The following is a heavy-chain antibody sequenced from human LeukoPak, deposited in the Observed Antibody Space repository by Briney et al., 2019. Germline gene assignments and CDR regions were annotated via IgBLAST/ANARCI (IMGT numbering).Heavy chain of an antibody. V-gene: IGHV4-59*11. Sequence: SETLPRTCTVSGGSISSHYGSWFRQPPGKGLEWMGYIHYSGSSNYNPSLNVRVSISVDRSKNQFSLNLSSVPAADTAVYYCARPLSYHVLDHWGQGTLVSVSS. J-gene: IGHJ4*02. D-gene: IGHD3-16*02. CDR3: ARPLSYHVLDH. CDR2: IHYSGSS. CDR1: GGSISSHY.